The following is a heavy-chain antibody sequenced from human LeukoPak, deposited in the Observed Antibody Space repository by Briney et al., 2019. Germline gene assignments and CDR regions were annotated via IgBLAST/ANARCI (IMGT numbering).Heavy chain of an antibody. CDR2: IRSKAYGGTT. Sequence: PGGSLRLSCAASGFTFTTYAMSWVRQAPGKGLEWVGFIRSKAYGGTTEYAASVKGRFTISRDDSKSIAYLQMNSLKTEDTAVYYCTGFPSTHYDSSGYYYGRDYWGQGTLVTVSS. CDR1: GFTFTTYA. D-gene: IGHD3-22*01. CDR3: TGFPSTHYDSSGYYYGRDY. J-gene: IGHJ4*02. V-gene: IGHV3-49*04.